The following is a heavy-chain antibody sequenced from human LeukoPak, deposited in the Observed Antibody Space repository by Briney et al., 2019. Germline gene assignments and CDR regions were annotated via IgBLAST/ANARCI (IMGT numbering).Heavy chain of an antibody. J-gene: IGHJ4*02. D-gene: IGHD6-6*01. CDR2: IYPGDSDT. CDR3: ARHTKYSSSSRVFDY. Sequence: RGESPKISCKGSGYSFTNYWIGWVRQMPGKGLEWMGIIYPGDSDTRYSPSFQGQVTITADKSISTAYLQWSSLKASDTAKYYCARHTKYSSSSRVFDYWGQGTLVTVSS. CDR1: GYSFTNYW. V-gene: IGHV5-51*01.